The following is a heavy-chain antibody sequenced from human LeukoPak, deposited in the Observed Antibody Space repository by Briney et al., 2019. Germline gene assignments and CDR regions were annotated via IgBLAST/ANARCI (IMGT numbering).Heavy chain of an antibody. CDR1: GGSSSGYY. CDR2: INHSGST. J-gene: IGHJ4*02. V-gene: IGHV4-34*01. CDR3: ARGRYTRGGSPSAAAGRKTDY. Sequence: SETLSLTCAVYGGSSSGYYWSWIRQPPGKGLEWIGEINHSGSTNYNPSLKSRVTISVDTSKNQFSLKLSSVTAADTAVYYCARGRYTRGGSPSAAAGRKTDYWGQGTLVTVSS. D-gene: IGHD6-13*01.